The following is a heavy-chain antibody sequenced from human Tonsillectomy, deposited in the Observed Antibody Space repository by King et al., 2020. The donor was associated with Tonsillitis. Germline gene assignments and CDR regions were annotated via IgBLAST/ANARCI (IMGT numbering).Heavy chain of an antibody. CDR3: ARHNGTYSFNY. V-gene: IGHV3-23*04. Sequence: VQLVESGGGLVQPGGSLRLSCAASGFTFSSYVMTWVRQAPGRGLEWVSAISGSGGGTYYADSAKGRFTISRDNSKNTLYVQMNSLTAEDTAVYYCARHNGTYSFNYWGQGTLVTVSS. J-gene: IGHJ4*02. CDR1: GFTFSSYV. CDR2: ISGSGGGT. D-gene: IGHD1-26*01.